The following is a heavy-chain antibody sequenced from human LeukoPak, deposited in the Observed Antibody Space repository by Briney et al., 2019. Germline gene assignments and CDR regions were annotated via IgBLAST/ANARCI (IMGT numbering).Heavy chain of an antibody. CDR2: IIPIFGTA. Sequence: SVKVSCKASGGTFSSYAISWVRQAPGQGLEWMGGIIPIFGTANYAQKFQGRVTITADKSTSTAYMELSSLRSEDTAVYYCATQLERLVNYYYYMDVWGKGTTVTISS. CDR1: GGTFSSYA. D-gene: IGHD1-1*01. J-gene: IGHJ6*03. CDR3: ATQLERLVNYYYYMDV. V-gene: IGHV1-69*06.